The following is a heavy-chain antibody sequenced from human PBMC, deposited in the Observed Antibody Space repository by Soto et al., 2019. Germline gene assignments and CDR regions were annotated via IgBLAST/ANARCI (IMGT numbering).Heavy chain of an antibody. V-gene: IGHV3-11*05. CDR3: ARSDPRYSASYHQDC. CDR2: ISSSSSYT. CDR1: GFTFSDYS. D-gene: IGHD1-26*01. Sequence: QVQLVESGGGLVQPGGSLRLSCAASGFTFSDYSMSWIRQAPGKGLEWVSYISSSSSYTNYADSVKGRFTITRANAKNYLSLQKSSLRADATAVDYCARSDPRYSASYHQDCWCQGTLVTVSS. J-gene: IGHJ4*02.